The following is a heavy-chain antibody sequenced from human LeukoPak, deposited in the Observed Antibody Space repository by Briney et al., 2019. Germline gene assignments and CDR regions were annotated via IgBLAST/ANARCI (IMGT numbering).Heavy chain of an antibody. V-gene: IGHV3-74*01. CDR1: GFTLCSYW. CDR2: INTDGSST. J-gene: IGHJ6*03. Sequence: PGGSLRLSCAASGFTLCSYWMHWVRQDPGKGLVWVSRINTDGSSTSYADSVKGRFTISRDNAQNTLYPQMNSLRAEDTAVYYGVSGGRPYYYYYYMDVWGKGTTVTVSS. D-gene: IGHD3-16*01. CDR3: VSGGRPYYYYYYMDV.